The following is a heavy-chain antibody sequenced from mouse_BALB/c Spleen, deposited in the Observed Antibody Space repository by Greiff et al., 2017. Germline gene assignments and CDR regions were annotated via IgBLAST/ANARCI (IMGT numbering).Heavy chain of an antibody. CDR2: ISYDGSN. CDR3: ARDPGLRRAY. CDR1: GYSITSGYY. D-gene: IGHD2-4*01. Sequence: EVQLQQSGPGLVKPSQSLSLTCSVTGYSITSGYYWNWIRQFPGNKLEWMGYISYDGSNNYNPSLKNRISITRDTSKNQFFLKLNSVTTEDTATYYCARDPGLRRAYWGQGTLVTVSA. V-gene: IGHV3-6*02. J-gene: IGHJ3*01.